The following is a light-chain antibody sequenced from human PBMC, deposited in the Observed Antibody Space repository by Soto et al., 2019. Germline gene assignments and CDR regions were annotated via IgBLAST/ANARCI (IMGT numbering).Light chain of an antibody. J-gene: IGKJ1*01. CDR2: DAS. Sequence: DIQMTQSPSTLSATAGDRVTITCRASQSISSWLAWYQHKPGKAPKLLIYDASNLDSGVPSRFSGSGSGTEFSLTISSLQPDDSATYYCQQYNSYRAFGQGTKVEIK. CDR1: QSISSW. V-gene: IGKV1-5*01. CDR3: QQYNSYRA.